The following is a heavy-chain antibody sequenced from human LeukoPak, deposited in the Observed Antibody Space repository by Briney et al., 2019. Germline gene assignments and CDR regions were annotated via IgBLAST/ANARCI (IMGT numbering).Heavy chain of an antibody. V-gene: IGHV3-21*01. J-gene: IGHJ4*02. CDR3: ARDGEEVGAGGLGGTDY. D-gene: IGHD2-8*02. CDR2: ISSSGSYT. Sequence: KPGGSLRLSCAASGFPFSNFSMNWVRQAPGKGLVWVSYISSSGSYTYYADSMKGRFTISRDNAKNSLFLQMNRLRVEDTAVYYWARDGEEVGAGGLGGTDYWGQGTLITVSS. CDR1: GFPFSNFS.